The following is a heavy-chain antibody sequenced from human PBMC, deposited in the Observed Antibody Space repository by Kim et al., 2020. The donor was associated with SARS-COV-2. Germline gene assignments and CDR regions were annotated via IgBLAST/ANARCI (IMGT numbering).Heavy chain of an antibody. V-gene: IGHV3-48*03. D-gene: IGHD3-22*01. CDR3: ASGLNYYDSSGYYYALGTGWFDP. Sequence: GGSLRLSCAASGFTFSSYEMNWVRQAPGKGLEWVSYISSSGSTIYYADSVKGRFTISRDNAKNSLYLQMNSLRAEDTAVYYCASGLNYYDSSGYYYALGTGWFDPWGQGTLVTVSS. J-gene: IGHJ5*02. CDR1: GFTFSSYE. CDR2: ISSSGSTI.